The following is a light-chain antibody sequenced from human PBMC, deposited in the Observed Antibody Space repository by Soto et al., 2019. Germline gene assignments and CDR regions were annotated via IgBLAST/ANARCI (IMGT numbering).Light chain of an antibody. CDR1: QNIDMY. V-gene: IGKV1-39*01. Sequence: IHMTQSPSSLSASVGDTFTISCRASQNIDMYLNWYQQKPGKAPRVLISGASSLQSGVPSRFSGSGSGTDFTLTINSLQPEDFASYFCQHTFNSPPWTFGQGTKVDI. CDR2: GAS. J-gene: IGKJ1*01. CDR3: QHTFNSPPWT.